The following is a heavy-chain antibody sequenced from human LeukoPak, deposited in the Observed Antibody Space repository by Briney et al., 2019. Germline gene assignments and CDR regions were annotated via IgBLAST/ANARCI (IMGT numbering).Heavy chain of an antibody. CDR1: GFTFSSYA. Sequence: PGGSLRLSCAASGFTFSSYAMHWVRQAPGKGLEWVAVISYDGSNKYYADSVKGRFTISRDNSKNTLYLQMNSLRAEDTALYYCARGRSALSIGAFDIWGQGTMVTVSS. V-gene: IGHV3-30*04. D-gene: IGHD2/OR15-2a*01. CDR2: ISYDGSNK. J-gene: IGHJ3*02. CDR3: ARGRSALSIGAFDI.